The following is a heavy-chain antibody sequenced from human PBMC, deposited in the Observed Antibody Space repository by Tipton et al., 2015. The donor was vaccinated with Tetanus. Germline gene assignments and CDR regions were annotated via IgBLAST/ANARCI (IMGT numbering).Heavy chain of an antibody. V-gene: IGHV4-30-4*01. CDR2: VYYSGRT. CDR1: GGSINTGDYY. D-gene: IGHD5-18*01. Sequence: LSLTCNVSGGSINTGDYYWSWIRQSPGKGLEWIGHVYYSGRTYYNPPLKSRVTISADMSKNQFSLKLTSGTAADTATYYCARMGFTYGQVVYWGQGTLVTVAS. J-gene: IGHJ4*02. CDR3: ARMGFTYGQVVY.